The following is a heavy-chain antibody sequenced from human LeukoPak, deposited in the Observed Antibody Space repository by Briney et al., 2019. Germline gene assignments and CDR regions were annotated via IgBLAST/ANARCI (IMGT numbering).Heavy chain of an antibody. J-gene: IGHJ4*02. Sequence: PSETLSLTCTVSGGSISSYYWSWIRQPPGKGLEWIGYIYYSGSTNYTPSLKSRVTISVDTSKNQFSLKLSSVTAADTAVYYCAREGAYCGGDCYWYYFDYWGQGTLVTVSS. CDR1: GGSISSYY. D-gene: IGHD2-21*02. CDR2: IYYSGST. CDR3: AREGAYCGGDCYWYYFDY. V-gene: IGHV4-59*01.